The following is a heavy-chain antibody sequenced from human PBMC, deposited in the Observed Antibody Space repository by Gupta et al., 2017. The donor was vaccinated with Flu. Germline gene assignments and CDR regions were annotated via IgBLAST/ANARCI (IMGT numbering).Heavy chain of an antibody. CDR2: SKNRATSYTT. J-gene: IGHJ4*02. D-gene: IGHD3-22*01. CDR1: GFTLSDHH. Sequence: LSCVVSGFTLSDHHLDWVRQAPGKGLEWIGRSKNRATSYTTVYAASVEGRFTFSRDDSKNSVNLQMNSLKTEDTAVYYCTRLNFYDGSGYYNDFWGQGTLVAVSS. V-gene: IGHV3-72*01. CDR3: TRLNFYDGSGYYNDF.